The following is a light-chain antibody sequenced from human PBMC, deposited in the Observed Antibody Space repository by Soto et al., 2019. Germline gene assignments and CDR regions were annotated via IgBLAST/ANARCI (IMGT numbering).Light chain of an antibody. Sequence: TESLLPYPVSRSNGVIXTCRASQTIGTYLNWYQQKPGQAHKLLIYGVCNMQTGVPTRVSGSGSGTDFTLTISRLQSEDFAFYYCQQCISRPRTFVQCTKVYIK. V-gene: IGKV1-39*01. CDR3: QQCISRPRT. J-gene: IGKJ1*01. CDR2: GVC. CDR1: QTIGTY.